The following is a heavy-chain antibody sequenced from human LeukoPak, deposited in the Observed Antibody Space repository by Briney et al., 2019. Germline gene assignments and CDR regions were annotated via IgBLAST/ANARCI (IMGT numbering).Heavy chain of an antibody. Sequence: ETLSLTCAVYGGSFSGYYWSWVRQAPGKGLEWVSGINWNGDNTNYADSLKGRFTISRDNAKNSLYLQMNSLRAEDTALYYCARGSTHYDVLTGYHYYFDYWGQGTLVTVSS. J-gene: IGHJ4*02. CDR3: ARGSTHYDVLTGYHYYFDY. CDR1: GGSFSGYY. D-gene: IGHD3-9*01. V-gene: IGHV3-20*04. CDR2: INWNGDNT.